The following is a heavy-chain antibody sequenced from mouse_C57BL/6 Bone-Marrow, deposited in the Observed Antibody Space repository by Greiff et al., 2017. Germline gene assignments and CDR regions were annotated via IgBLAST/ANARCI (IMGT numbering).Heavy chain of an antibody. J-gene: IGHJ4*01. CDR2: ISNGGGST. Sequence: EVKLMESGGGLVQPGGSLKLSCAASGFTFSDYYMYWVRQTPEKRLEWVAYISNGGGSTYYPDTVKGRFTISRDTAKNTLYLQMSRLKSEDTAMYYCARPSMDYWGQGTSVTVSS. V-gene: IGHV5-12*01. CDR3: ARPSMDY. CDR1: GFTFSDYY.